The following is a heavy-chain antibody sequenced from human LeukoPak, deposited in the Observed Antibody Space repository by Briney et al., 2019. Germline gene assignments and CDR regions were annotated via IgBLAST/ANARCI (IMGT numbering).Heavy chain of an antibody. CDR3: VYDFWSGYYGH. D-gene: IGHD3-3*01. J-gene: IGHJ4*02. V-gene: IGHV3-23*01. Sequence: GGSLRLSCAASGFTFSSYAMSWVRQAPGKGLEWVSAISGSGGSTYYADSVKGRFTISRDNSKNTLYLQMNSLRAGDTAVYYCVYDFWSGYYGHWGQGTLVTVSS. CDR1: GFTFSSYA. CDR2: ISGSGGST.